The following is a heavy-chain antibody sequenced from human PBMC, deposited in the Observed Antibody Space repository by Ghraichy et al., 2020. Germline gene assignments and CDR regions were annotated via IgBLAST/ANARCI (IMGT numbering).Heavy chain of an antibody. V-gene: IGHV4-34*01. D-gene: IGHD4-11*01. CDR2: INHSGST. Sequence: SETLSLTCAVYGGSFSGYYWSWIRQPPGKGLEWIGEINHSGSTNYNPSLKSRVTISVDTSKNQFSLKLSSVTAADTAVYYCARGEGPTGGNFDYWGQGTLVTVSS. J-gene: IGHJ4*02. CDR1: GGSFSGYY. CDR3: ARGEGPTGGNFDY.